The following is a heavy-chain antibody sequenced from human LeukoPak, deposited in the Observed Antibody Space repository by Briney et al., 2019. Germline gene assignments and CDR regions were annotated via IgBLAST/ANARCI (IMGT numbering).Heavy chain of an antibody. Sequence: ASVKVSCKASGYIFTDYYMHWVRQAPGQGLEWMGWINTNTGNPTYAQGFTGRFVLSLDTSVSTAYLQISSLKAEDTAVYYCARGGDYGDYVFDYWGQGTLVTVSS. D-gene: IGHD4-17*01. CDR2: INTNTGNP. CDR3: ARGGDYGDYVFDY. CDR1: GYIFTDYY. V-gene: IGHV7-4-1*02. J-gene: IGHJ4*02.